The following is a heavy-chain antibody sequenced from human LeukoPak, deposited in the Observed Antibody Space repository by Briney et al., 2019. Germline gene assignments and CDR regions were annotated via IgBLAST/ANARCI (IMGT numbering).Heavy chain of an antibody. CDR3: AKEGDYCSSSGCHKRGTDY. D-gene: IGHD2-2*01. J-gene: IGHJ4*02. V-gene: IGHV3-33*06. Sequence: GGSLRLSCATSGFTFSHYAFHWVRQAPGKGLEWVALIWYDGSHDTYEDSVKGRFTVSRDNSKNMLYLQMNSLRVEDTAVYFCAKEGDYCSSSGCHKRGTDYWGQGTLVSVS. CDR2: IWYDGSHD. CDR1: GFTFSHYA.